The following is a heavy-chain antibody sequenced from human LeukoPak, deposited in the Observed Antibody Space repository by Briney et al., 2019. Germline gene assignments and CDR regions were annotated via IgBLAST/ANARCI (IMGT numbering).Heavy chain of an antibody. CDR1: GFTVSSNY. J-gene: IGHJ4*02. CDR2: IYSGGST. Sequence: GGSLRLSCAASGFTVSSNYMSWVRQAPGKGLEWVSVIYSGGSTYYADSVKGRFTISRDNSKNTLYLQMNSLRAEDTAVYYCARDRGRGGPSYFDYWGQGTLVTVSS. CDR3: ARDRGRGGPSYFDY. D-gene: IGHD3-10*01. V-gene: IGHV3-53*01.